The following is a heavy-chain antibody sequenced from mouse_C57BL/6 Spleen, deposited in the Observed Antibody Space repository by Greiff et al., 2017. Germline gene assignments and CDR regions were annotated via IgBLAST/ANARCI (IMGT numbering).Heavy chain of an antibody. CDR3: TSYDGYAYFDG. CDR1: GYTFTDYE. Sequence: QVQLQQSGAELVRPGASVTLSCKASGYTFTDYEMHWVKQTPVHGLEWIGAIDPETGGTDYNQKFKGKAILTADKSSSTAYMELRSLTSEDSAVYYCTSYDGYAYFDGWGTGTTVTVSS. V-gene: IGHV1-15*01. CDR2: IDPETGGT. J-gene: IGHJ1*03. D-gene: IGHD2-3*01.